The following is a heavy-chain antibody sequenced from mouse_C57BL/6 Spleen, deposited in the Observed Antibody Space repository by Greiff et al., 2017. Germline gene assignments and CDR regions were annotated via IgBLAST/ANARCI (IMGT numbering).Heavy chain of an antibody. D-gene: IGHD1-1*01. Sequence: VQLQQSGAELVSPGASVTLSCKASGYTFTDYEMHWVKQTPVHGLEWIGAIDPETGGTAYNQKFKGKAILTADKSSSTAYMELRSLTSEASAVYYCTSFTTVVAPPWFAYWGQGTLVTVSA. J-gene: IGHJ3*01. CDR1: GYTFTDYE. CDR3: TSFTTVVAPPWFAY. CDR2: IDPETGGT. V-gene: IGHV1-15*01.